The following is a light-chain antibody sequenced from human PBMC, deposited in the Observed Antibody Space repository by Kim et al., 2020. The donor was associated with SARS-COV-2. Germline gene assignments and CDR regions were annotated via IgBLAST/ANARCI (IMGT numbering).Light chain of an antibody. CDR1: CSNVGYNT. CDR3: AAWDDSVDAVV. J-gene: IGLJ2*01. V-gene: IGLV1-44*01. CDR2: SNN. Sequence: GQRVTISCSGSCSNVGYNTVHWYQQFPGTAPNLLIYSNNHRPSGVPDRFSGSKSGTSASLAISGLQSEDEADYYCAAWDDSVDAVVFGGGTQLTVL.